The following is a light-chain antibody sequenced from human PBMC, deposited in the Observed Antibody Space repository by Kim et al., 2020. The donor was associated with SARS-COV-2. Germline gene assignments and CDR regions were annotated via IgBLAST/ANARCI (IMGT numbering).Light chain of an antibody. V-gene: IGLV3-1*01. CDR3: QAWDSSTHNYV. CDR2: QDN. J-gene: IGLJ1*01. CDR1: KLGDNS. Sequence: PGQTACFTGSRYKLGDNSVSWYQQKPGPSPVVVIYQDNQRPSGIPERFSGSNSGNTATLTISGTQAMDEADYYCQAWDSSTHNYVFGAGTKVTVL.